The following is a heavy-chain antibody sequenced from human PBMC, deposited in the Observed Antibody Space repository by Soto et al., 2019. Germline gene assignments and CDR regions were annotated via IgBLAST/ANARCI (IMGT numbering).Heavy chain of an antibody. CDR1: GYTFTSYA. D-gene: IGHD6-19*01. CDR2: INAGNGNT. CDR3: ARVSGLYYFDS. Sequence: QVQLVQSGAEVKKPGASVKVSCKASGYTFTSYAMHWVRQAPGQRLEWMAWINAGNGNTKYSQKFQGRGTITRDTSASTAYMERSSLRAEVPARYYCARVSGLYYFDSWSQGTLVTVSS. J-gene: IGHJ4*02. V-gene: IGHV1-3*01.